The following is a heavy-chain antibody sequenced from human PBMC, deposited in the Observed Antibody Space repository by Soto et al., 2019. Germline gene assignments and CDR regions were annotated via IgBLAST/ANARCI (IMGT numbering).Heavy chain of an antibody. CDR3: AKVEGVFWSGHNYGMDV. V-gene: IGHV3-23*01. CDR1: GFTFSSYG. J-gene: IGHJ6*02. CDR2: IIGSGGYT. Sequence: EVQLLESGGGLVQPGGSLRLSCAASGFTFSSYGMSWVRQAPGKGLEWVSAIIGSGGYTYYADSVKGRFTISRDKSKNTLYRQMNSLRAEDTAVYFCAKVEGVFWSGHNYGMDVWGQGTTVTVSS. D-gene: IGHD3-3*01.